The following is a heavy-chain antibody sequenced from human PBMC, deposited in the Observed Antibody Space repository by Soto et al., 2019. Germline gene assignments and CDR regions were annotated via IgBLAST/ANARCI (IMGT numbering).Heavy chain of an antibody. V-gene: IGHV3-30-3*01. Sequence: QVRLVESGGGVVQPGRSLRLSCTASGFSFSSYAMYWFRQPPGKGLEWVAVISHDGINKHYADSVKGRVTVSRDNSNHSLDLQLNSLRGEDTAMYYCARDMYSSDYCGKWFEPWGQGTLVTVSS. CDR3: ARDMYSSDYCGKWFEP. CDR2: ISHDGINK. J-gene: IGHJ5*02. D-gene: IGHD6-19*01. CDR1: GFSFSSYA.